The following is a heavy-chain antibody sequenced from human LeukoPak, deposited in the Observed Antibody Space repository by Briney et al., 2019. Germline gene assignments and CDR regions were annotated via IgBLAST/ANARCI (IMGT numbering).Heavy chain of an antibody. D-gene: IGHD5-12*01. J-gene: IGHJ4*02. V-gene: IGHV3-33*08. Sequence: PGGSLRLSCEASGFTFSNYWMHWVRQAPGKGLEWVAVIWYDGSNKYYADSVKGRFTISRDNSKNTLYLQMNSLRAEDTAVYYCARDKDYYNSGYDLVDYWGQGTLVTVSS. CDR2: IWYDGSNK. CDR1: GFTFSNYW. CDR3: ARDKDYYNSGYDLVDY.